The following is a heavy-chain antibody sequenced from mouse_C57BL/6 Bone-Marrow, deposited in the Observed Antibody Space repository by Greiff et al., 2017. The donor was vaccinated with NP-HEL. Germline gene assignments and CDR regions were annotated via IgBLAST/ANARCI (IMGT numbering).Heavy chain of an antibody. V-gene: IGHV6-6*01. D-gene: IGHD1-1*01. CDR3: LTTVVADWYFDV. J-gene: IGHJ1*03. Sequence: EVQLMESGGGLVQPGGSMKLSCAASGFTFSDAWMDWVRQSPEKGLEWVAEIRNKANNHATYYAESVKGRFTISRDDSKSSVYLQMNSLRAEDTGIYYGLTTVVADWYFDVWGTGTTVTVSS. CDR1: GFTFSDAW. CDR2: IRNKANNHAT.